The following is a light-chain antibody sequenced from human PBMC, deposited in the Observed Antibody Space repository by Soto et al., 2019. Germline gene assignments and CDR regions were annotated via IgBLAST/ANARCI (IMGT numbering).Light chain of an antibody. CDR3: LLYYGGQLGV. CDR1: SGAVTSGNY. V-gene: IGLV7-43*01. CDR2: STN. J-gene: IGLJ2*01. Sequence: QTVVTQEPSLTVSPGGTVTLTCAPSSGAVTSGNYPNWFQQKPGQAPRALIYSTNHKYSWTPARFSGSLLGGKAALTLSGVQPEDEAGYYCLLYYGGQLGVFGGGTKLTVL.